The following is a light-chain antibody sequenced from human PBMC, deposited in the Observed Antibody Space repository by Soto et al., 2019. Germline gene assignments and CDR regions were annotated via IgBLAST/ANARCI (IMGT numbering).Light chain of an antibody. J-gene: IGKJ4*01. CDR3: QQYGSSPLT. CDR1: QSVSASY. CDR2: GAY. Sequence: EIVFTQSPGTLSLSPGERGTLSCRASQSVSASYLAWYQQKPGQAPRLLIYGAYXXANGTPDRFSGSGSGTQFTLTISRLEPEDFAVYYCQQYGSSPLTFGGGTKVDIK. V-gene: IGKV3-20*01.